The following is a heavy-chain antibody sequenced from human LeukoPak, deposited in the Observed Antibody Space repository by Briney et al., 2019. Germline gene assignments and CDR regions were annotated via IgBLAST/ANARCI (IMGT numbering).Heavy chain of an antibody. D-gene: IGHD4-11*01. CDR1: GGSFSSHC. V-gene: IGHV4-59*08. CDR2: ICDGGNT. J-gene: IGHJ4*02. Sequence: PSETLSLTCTVSGGSFSSHCWSWIRQPPGKGLEWIAYICDGGNTNYNPSLKSRVTMLLDTSKNQFFLDLSSVTAADTAVYYCAKGDYSYFDYWGQGTLVTVSS. CDR3: AKGDYSYFDY.